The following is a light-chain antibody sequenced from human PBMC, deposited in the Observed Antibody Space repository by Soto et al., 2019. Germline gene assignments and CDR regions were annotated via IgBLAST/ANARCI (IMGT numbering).Light chain of an antibody. CDR3: EQLRSYPRT. CDR1: EGIDSY. V-gene: IGKV1-9*01. CDR2: AAS. Sequence: DIQLTQSPSFLSASIGDRVTITCRASEGIDSYLAWYQQKPGKAPRLLIYAASALQSGVPSRFSGSGSGTEFTLTIGGLESEDFATYYCEQLRSYPRTFGPGTKVDIK. J-gene: IGKJ3*01.